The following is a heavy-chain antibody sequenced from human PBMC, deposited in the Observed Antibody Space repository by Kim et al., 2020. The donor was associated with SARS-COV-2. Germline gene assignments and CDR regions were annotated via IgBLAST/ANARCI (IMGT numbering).Heavy chain of an antibody. D-gene: IGHD3-10*01. CDR2: IYYSGST. J-gene: IGHJ6*02. Sequence: SETLSLTCTVSGGSISSSSYYWGWIRQPPGKGLEWIGSIYYSGSTYYNPSLKSRVTISVDTSKNQFSLKLSSVTAADTAVYYCARRGGGDPYYYYGMDVWGQGTTVTVSS. CDR1: GGSISSSSYY. V-gene: IGHV4-39*01. CDR3: ARRGGGDPYYYYGMDV.